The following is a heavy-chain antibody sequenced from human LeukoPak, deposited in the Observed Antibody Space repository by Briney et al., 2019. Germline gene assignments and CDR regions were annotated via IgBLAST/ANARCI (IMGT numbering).Heavy chain of an antibody. Sequence: PSETLSLTCAVYGGSFSGYYWSWIRQPPGKGLEWIGEINHSGSTNYNPSLKSRVTMSVDTSKNQFSLKLSSVTAADTAVYYCASSSWTFYYMDVWGKGTTVTVSS. CDR1: GGSFSGYY. J-gene: IGHJ6*03. CDR2: INHSGST. CDR3: ASSSWTFYYMDV. V-gene: IGHV4-34*01. D-gene: IGHD6-13*01.